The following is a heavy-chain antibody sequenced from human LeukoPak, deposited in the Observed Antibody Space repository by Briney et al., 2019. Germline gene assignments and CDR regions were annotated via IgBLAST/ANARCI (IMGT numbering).Heavy chain of an antibody. CDR3: ARDHRSAFYN. V-gene: IGHV3-48*02. CDR2: IGVSGGIT. J-gene: IGHJ4*03. Sequence: GGSLRLSCAASGFNFFEYIMNWVREAPGRGREWMSHIGVSGGITNSADSVKGGFTLSREKTRNSLYLQKNRLRDPKTAMYFSARDHRSAFYNWGDGSLVT. CDR1: GFNFFEYI.